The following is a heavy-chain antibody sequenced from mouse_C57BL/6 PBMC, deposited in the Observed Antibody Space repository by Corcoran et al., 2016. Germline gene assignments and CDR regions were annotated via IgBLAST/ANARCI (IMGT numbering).Heavy chain of an antibody. D-gene: IGHD4-1*01. CDR3: ARTLFWDGGYFDV. CDR2: IYPGDGDT. Sequence: QVQLQQSGAELVKPGASVKISCKASGYAFSSYWMNWVKQRPGKGLEWIGQIYPGDGDTNYNGKFKGKATLTADKSSSTAYMQLSSLTSEDSAVYFCARTLFWDGGYFDVWGTGTTVTVSS. CDR1: GYAFSSYW. V-gene: IGHV1-80*01. J-gene: IGHJ1*03.